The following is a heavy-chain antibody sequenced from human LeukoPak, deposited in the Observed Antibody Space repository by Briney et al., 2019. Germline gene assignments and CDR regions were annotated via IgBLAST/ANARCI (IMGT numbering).Heavy chain of an antibody. J-gene: IGHJ5*02. Sequence: SETLSLTCTVSGGSISSGGYYLSWIRQHPGKGLEWIVYIYYSGSTYYNPSLKSRVTISVDTSKNQFSLKLSSVTAADTAVYYCARVDYDYVWGSYRFSHNWFDPWGQGTLVTVSS. D-gene: IGHD3-16*02. CDR3: ARVDYDYVWGSYRFSHNWFDP. CDR1: GGSISSGGYY. V-gene: IGHV4-31*03. CDR2: IYYSGST.